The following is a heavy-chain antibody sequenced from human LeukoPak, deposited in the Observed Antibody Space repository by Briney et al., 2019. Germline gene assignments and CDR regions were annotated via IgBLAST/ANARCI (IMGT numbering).Heavy chain of an antibody. CDR1: GYTFTGYY. V-gene: IGHV1-2*02. CDR2: INPNSGGT. Sequence: EASVKVSCKASGYTFTGYYMHWVRQAPGQGLEWMGWINPNSGGTNYAQKFQGRVTMTRDTSISTAYMELSRLRSDDTAVYYCARACCAYDSSGQIVDYWGQGTLVTVSS. D-gene: IGHD3-22*01. J-gene: IGHJ4*02. CDR3: ARACCAYDSSGQIVDY.